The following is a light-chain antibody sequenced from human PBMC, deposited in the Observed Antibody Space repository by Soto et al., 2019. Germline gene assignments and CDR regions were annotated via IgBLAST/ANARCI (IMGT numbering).Light chain of an antibody. CDR1: QSINNW. Sequence: DIQMTQSPSTLSASIWDRVTITCRASQSINNWLAWYQQKPGKAPKVLIYKASSLESGVPSRFSGSESGTEFTLAINSLQPDDFATYYCQQYDTYPFTFGPGTKVDIK. J-gene: IGKJ3*01. V-gene: IGKV1-5*03. CDR2: KAS. CDR3: QQYDTYPFT.